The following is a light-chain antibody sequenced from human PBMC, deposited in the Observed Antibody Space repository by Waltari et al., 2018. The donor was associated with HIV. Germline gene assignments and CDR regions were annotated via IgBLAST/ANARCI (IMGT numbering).Light chain of an antibody. CDR2: KAS. V-gene: IGKV1-5*03. CDR3: QQYISYSPYT. Sequence: DIQMTQSPSTLSASVGDRVTITCRASQSISSWLAWYQQKPGKAPKLLIYKASSLESGVPSRFSGSGSGTEFTLTISRLQPDDFATYYCQQYISYSPYTFGQGTKLEIK. CDR1: QSISSW. J-gene: IGKJ2*01.